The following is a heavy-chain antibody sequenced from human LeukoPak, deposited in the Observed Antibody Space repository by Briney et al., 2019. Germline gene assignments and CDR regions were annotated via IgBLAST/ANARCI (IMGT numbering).Heavy chain of an antibody. J-gene: IGHJ5*02. CDR1: GDSVSSNSAG. Sequence: SQTLSLTCAISGDSVSSNSAGWSWIRQSPSRGLEWLGRTYYRSKWYIDYAVSVKSRITINPDTSKNQFSLQLNSVTPEDTAVYYCARRDRITMVRGPKRVWFDPWGQGTLVTVSS. V-gene: IGHV6-1*01. CDR3: ARRDRITMVRGPKRVWFDP. D-gene: IGHD3-10*01. CDR2: TYYRSKWYI.